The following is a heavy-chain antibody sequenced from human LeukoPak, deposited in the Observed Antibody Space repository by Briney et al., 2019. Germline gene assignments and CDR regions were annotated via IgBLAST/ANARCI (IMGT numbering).Heavy chain of an antibody. J-gene: IGHJ5*02. CDR1: GFTFSSCA. D-gene: IGHD5-18*01. CDR2: ISGSGAST. Sequence: PGGSLRLSCVASGFTFSSCALNWVRQTPGKGLEWVSTISGSGASTYYADAVRGRFTISRDNSRNTLQLQMNSLRAEDTAVYDCAKGYGNGYGAWGQGTLVTVSS. CDR3: AKGYGNGYGA. V-gene: IGHV3-23*01.